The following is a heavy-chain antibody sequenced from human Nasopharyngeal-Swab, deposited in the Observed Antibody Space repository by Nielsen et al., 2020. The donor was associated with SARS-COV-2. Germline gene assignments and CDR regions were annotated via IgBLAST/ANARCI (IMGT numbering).Heavy chain of an antibody. V-gene: IGHV1-58*01. CDR3: ARDPPSGYELNNWFDP. D-gene: IGHD5-12*01. CDR2: IVVGSGNT. Sequence: SVKVSCKASGFTFTSSAVQWVRQARGQRLEWIGWIVVGSGNTNYAQKFQERVTITRDMSTSTAYMELSSLRSEDTAVYYCARDPPSGYELNNWFDPWGQGTLVTVSS. CDR1: GFTFTSSA. J-gene: IGHJ5*02.